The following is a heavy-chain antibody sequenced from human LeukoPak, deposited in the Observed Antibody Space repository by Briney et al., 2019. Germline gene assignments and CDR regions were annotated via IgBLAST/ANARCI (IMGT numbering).Heavy chain of an antibody. CDR2: IIPIFGTA. CDR1: GYTFTSYG. J-gene: IGHJ5*02. D-gene: IGHD2-2*03. V-gene: IGHV1-69*13. Sequence: SVKVSCKASGYTFTSYGISWVRQAPGQGLEWMGGIIPIFGTANYAQKFQGRVTITADESTSTAYMELSSLRSEDTAVYYCARDYTSLDIVVVPAAMAARWFDPWGQGTLVTVSS. CDR3: ARDYTSLDIVVVPAAMAARWFDP.